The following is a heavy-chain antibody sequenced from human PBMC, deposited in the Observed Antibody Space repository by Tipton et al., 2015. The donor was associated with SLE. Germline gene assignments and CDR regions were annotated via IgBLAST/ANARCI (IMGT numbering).Heavy chain of an antibody. CDR1: GSTFDDYT. CDR2: ISWNGGST. J-gene: IGHJ3*02. Sequence: GSLRLSCAASGSTFDDYTMHWVRQFPGNGLEWVSLISWNGGSTYYGDSVKGRFTISRDNSKNSLYLQMNSLRTEDTAFYYCASGGDSSQVGAFDIWRQGTMITVSS. D-gene: IGHD6-13*01. CDR3: ASGGDSSQVGAFDI. V-gene: IGHV3-43*01.